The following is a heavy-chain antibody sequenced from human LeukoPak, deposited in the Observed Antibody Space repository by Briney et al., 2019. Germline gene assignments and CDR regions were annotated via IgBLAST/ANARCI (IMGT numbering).Heavy chain of an antibody. CDR1: GGTFSSYA. D-gene: IGHD1-1*01. Sequence: SVKVSCKASGGTFSSYAISWVRQAPGQGLEWMGGIIPIFGTANYALKFQGRVTITADESTSTAYMELSSLRSEDTAVYYCARERVSPHWFDYWGQGTLVTVSS. J-gene: IGHJ4*02. CDR2: IIPIFGTA. CDR3: ARERVSPHWFDY. V-gene: IGHV1-69*13.